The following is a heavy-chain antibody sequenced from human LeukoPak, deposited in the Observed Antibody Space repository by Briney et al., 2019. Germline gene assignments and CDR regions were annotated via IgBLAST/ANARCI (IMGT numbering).Heavy chain of an antibody. V-gene: IGHV4-59*08. CDR1: GFTVSSNY. J-gene: IGHJ5*02. CDR3: ARHRPGERRFDP. CDR2: IYYSGST. Sequence: GSLRLSCAASGFTVSSNYVSWVRQHPGKGLEWIGYIYYSGSTNYNPSLESRVTISVDTSKNLFSLKFTSVTAADTAVYYCARHRPGERRFDPWGQGTLVTVSS. D-gene: IGHD3-16*01.